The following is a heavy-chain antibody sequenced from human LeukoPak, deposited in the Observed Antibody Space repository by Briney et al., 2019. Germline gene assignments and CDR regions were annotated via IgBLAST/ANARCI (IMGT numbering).Heavy chain of an antibody. Sequence: PGGSLRLSCAASGFTFSSYAMHWVRQAPGKGLEWVAVISYDGSNKYYADSVKGRFTISRDNSKNTLYLQMNSLRAEDTAVYYCARVVSGITGTLFYFDYWGQGTLVTVSS. V-gene: IGHV3-30-3*01. CDR3: ARVVSGITGTLFYFDY. CDR2: ISYDGSNK. J-gene: IGHJ4*02. D-gene: IGHD1-20*01. CDR1: GFTFSSYA.